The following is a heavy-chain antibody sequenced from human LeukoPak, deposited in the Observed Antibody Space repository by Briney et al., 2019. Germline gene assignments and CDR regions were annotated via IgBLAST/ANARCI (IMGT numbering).Heavy chain of an antibody. CDR2: ISSNGGST. Sequence: GGSLRLSCAASGFTFSSYAMHWVRQAPGKGLEYVSAISSNGGSTYYANSVKGRFTISRDNSKNTLYLQMGSLRAGDMAVYYCAREPSRGQAYFDYWGQGTLVTVSS. CDR3: AREPSRGQAYFDY. J-gene: IGHJ4*02. V-gene: IGHV3-64*01. CDR1: GFTFSSYA.